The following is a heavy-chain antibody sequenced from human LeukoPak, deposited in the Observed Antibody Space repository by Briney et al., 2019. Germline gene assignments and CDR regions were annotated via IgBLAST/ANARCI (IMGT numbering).Heavy chain of an antibody. Sequence: SVKVSCKASGGTFSSYTISWVRQAPGQGLEWMGRIIPILGIANYAQKFQGRVTITADKSTSTAYMELSSLRSEDTAVYNCARDLKEIYGDYVGGAFDIWGQGTMVTVSS. V-gene: IGHV1-69*04. CDR1: GGTFSSYT. D-gene: IGHD4-17*01. CDR2: IIPILGIA. J-gene: IGHJ3*02. CDR3: ARDLKEIYGDYVGGAFDI.